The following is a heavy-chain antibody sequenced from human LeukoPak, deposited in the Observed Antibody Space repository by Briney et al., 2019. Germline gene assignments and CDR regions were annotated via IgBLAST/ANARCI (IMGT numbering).Heavy chain of an antibody. V-gene: IGHV4-61*01. CDR3: ARTTGYSYGYYYYYYMDV. J-gene: IGHJ6*03. CDR1: GGSISSGSYY. CDR2: IYYSGST. D-gene: IGHD5-18*01. Sequence: SETLSLTCTVSGGSISSGSYYWSWIRQPPGKGLEWIGYIYYSGSTNYNPSLKSRVTISVDTSKNQFSLKLSSVTAADTAVYYCARTTGYSYGYYYYYYMDVWGKGTTVTISS.